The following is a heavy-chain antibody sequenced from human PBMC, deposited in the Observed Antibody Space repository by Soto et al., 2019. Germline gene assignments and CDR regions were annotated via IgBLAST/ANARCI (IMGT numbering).Heavy chain of an antibody. V-gene: IGHV1-18*04. D-gene: IGHD1-7*01. CDR2: ISGYNDNT. CDR3: ARENWNYDYYYGMDV. J-gene: IGHJ6*02. Sequence: ALVNLSCKGSGYPYSTYGISRGRQATGQGLEWMGWISGYNDNTNYAQEFQGRVTMTTDTSTSTAYVELRSLTSDDTAIYYCARENWNYDYYYGMDVWGQGTTVTVSS. CDR1: GYPYSTYG.